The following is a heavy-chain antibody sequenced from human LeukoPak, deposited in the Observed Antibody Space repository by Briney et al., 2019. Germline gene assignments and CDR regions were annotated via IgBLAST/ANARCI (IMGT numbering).Heavy chain of an antibody. D-gene: IGHD1-26*01. CDR3: ARGGSIVGTTPHDTFDI. CDR1: VASISSYY. CDR2: IYYSGST. J-gene: IGHJ3*02. V-gene: IGHV4-59*01. Sequence: SETLSLTCTVSVASISSYYWSWIRQPPGKGLEWIGYIYYSGSTNYNPSLKSRVAISVDTSKNQVSLRLSSVTAADTAVYYCARGGSIVGTTPHDTFDIWGQGTVVTVS.